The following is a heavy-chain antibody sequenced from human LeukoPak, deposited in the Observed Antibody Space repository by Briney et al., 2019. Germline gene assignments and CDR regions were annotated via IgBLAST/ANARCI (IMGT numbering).Heavy chain of an antibody. V-gene: IGHV4-34*01. CDR2: INHSGST. CDR3: ARVRRYCSSTSCYTFYFDY. Sequence: PSETLSLTCAVYGGSFSGYYWSWIRQPPGKGLEWIGEINHSGSTNYNLSLKSRVTISVDTSKNQFSLKLSSVTAADTAVYYCARVRRYCSSTSCYTFYFDYWGQGTLVTVSS. CDR1: GGSFSGYY. J-gene: IGHJ4*02. D-gene: IGHD2-2*01.